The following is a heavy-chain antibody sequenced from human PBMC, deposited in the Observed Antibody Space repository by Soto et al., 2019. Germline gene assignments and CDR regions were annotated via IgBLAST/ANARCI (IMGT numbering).Heavy chain of an antibody. D-gene: IGHD6-19*01. CDR2: INWKSDI. V-gene: IGHV3-9*01. J-gene: IGHJ4*02. CDR1: GFTFDDNA. CDR3: ARDQTVAGPTTFDY. Sequence: GGSLRLSCAVSGFTFDDNAMHWVRQAPEKGLEWVSGINWKSDIGYADSVKGRFTISRDNAENSLYLQMNSLRAEDTALYYCARDQTVAGPTTFDYCGQGTLVTVSS.